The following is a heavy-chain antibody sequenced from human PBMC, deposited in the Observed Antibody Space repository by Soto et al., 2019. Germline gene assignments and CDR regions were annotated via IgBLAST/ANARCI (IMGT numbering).Heavy chain of an antibody. CDR3: ARDRAGAAADPKGNWFDP. V-gene: IGHV1-18*01. CDR2: ISAYNGNT. D-gene: IGHD6-13*01. J-gene: IGHJ5*02. Sequence: RASVKVSCKASGYTFTSYGISWVRQAPGQGLEWMGWISAYNGNTNYAQRLQGRVTMTTDTSTSTAYMELRSLRSDDTAVYYCARDRAGAAADPKGNWFDPWGQGTLVTVSS. CDR1: GYTFTSYG.